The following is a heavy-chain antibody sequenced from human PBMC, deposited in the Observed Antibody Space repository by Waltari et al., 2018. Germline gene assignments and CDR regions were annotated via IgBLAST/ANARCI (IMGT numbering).Heavy chain of an antibody. CDR3: ARQGYCSGTTCSASFDY. CDR2: IYYTVST. V-gene: IGHV4-39*01. D-gene: IGHD2-2*01. Sequence: QLQLQESGPGLVKPSETLSLTCTVSGGSFSSSSYYWGWVRQPPGKGLEWIGSIYYTVSTYYNPSRKSRVTISIDKSKNHFSLKLNFVTAADTAVYYCARQGYCSGTTCSASFDYWGQGTLVTVSS. J-gene: IGHJ4*02. CDR1: GGSFSSSSYY.